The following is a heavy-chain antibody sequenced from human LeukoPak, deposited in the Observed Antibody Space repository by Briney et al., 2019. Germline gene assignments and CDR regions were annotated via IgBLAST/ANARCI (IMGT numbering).Heavy chain of an antibody. Sequence: SETLSLTCTVSGGSISSYYWSWIRQPAGKGLEWIGRIYTSGSTNYNPSLKSRVTMSVDTSKNQFSLKLSSVTAADTAVYYCARDRCSGGSCYLNYWGQGTLVTVSS. CDR1: GGSISSYY. J-gene: IGHJ4*02. CDR2: IYTSGST. V-gene: IGHV4-4*07. CDR3: ARDRCSGGSCYLNY. D-gene: IGHD2-15*01.